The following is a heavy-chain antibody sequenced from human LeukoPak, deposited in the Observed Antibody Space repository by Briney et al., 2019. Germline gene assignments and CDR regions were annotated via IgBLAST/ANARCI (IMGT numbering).Heavy chain of an antibody. CDR2: IYHSGST. CDR3: ASREGTSGAFDI. J-gene: IGHJ3*02. V-gene: IGHV4-38-2*01. Sequence: SETLSLTCAVSGYSISSGYYWGWIRQPPGKGLEWIGSIYHSGSTYYNPSLKSRVTISVDTSKNQFSLKLSSVTAAETAVYYCASREGTSGAFDIWGQGTMVTVSS. CDR1: GYSISSGYY. D-gene: IGHD3-10*01.